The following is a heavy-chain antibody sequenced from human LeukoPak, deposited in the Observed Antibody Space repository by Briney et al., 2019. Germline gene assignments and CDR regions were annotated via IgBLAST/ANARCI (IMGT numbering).Heavy chain of an antibody. V-gene: IGHV3-48*01. CDR2: ISSSSSTI. CDR1: GFTFSSYS. J-gene: IGHJ5*02. Sequence: GGSLRLSCAASGFTFSSYSMNWVRQAPGKGLEWVSYISSSSSTIYYADSVKGRFTISRDNAKNSLYLQMNSLRAEDTAVYYCARESFQVVGLGLYDSSESVWFDPWGQGTLVTVSS. D-gene: IGHD3-22*01. CDR3: ARESFQVVGLGLYDSSESVWFDP.